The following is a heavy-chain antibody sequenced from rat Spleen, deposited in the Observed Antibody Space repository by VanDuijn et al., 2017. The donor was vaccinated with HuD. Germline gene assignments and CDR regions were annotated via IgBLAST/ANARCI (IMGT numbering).Heavy chain of an antibody. J-gene: IGHJ3*01. CDR3: ARQDTSGYSNWFAY. CDR1: GFTFSSFA. D-gene: IGHD4-3*01. Sequence: EVQLVESGGGLVQPGRSLKLSCVASGFTFSSFAMAWVRQAPKKGLEWVATITSGGYNTYYRDSVKGRFTVSRDNSKSTLYLQVDSLRSEDTATYYCARQDTSGYSNWFAYWGQGTLVTVSS. V-gene: IGHV5-25*01. CDR2: ITSGGYNT.